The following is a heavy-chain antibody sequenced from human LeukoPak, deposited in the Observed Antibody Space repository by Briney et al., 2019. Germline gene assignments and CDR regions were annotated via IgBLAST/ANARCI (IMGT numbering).Heavy chain of an antibody. CDR1: GYSLSSGFY. V-gene: IGHV4-38-2*02. CDR3: ARQTGSGLFILP. D-gene: IGHD3/OR15-3a*01. CDR2: IYHSGST. J-gene: IGHJ4*02. Sequence: SGTLSLTCTVSGYSLSSGFYWGWVRPPPGKGLEWIGSIYHSGSTYYNPSLKSRVTISVDTSKNQFSLKLSSVTAADTAVYYCARQTGSGLFILPGGQGTLVTVSS.